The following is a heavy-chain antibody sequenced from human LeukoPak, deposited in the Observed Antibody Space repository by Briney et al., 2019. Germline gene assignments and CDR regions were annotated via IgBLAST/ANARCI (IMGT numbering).Heavy chain of an antibody. CDR2: IDPGDSYN. D-gene: IGHD4-11*01. CDR1: GYSFISYW. J-gene: IGHJ4*02. V-gene: IGHV5-10-1*01. CDR3: SRRPRGDYTFDY. Sequence: GESLKISCKGSGYSFISYWISWVRQMPGKGLEWMGRIDPGDSYNIYSPSFQGHVTISADKSISTAFLQWGSLKASDTAMYYCSRRPRGDYTFDYWGQGTLVTVSS.